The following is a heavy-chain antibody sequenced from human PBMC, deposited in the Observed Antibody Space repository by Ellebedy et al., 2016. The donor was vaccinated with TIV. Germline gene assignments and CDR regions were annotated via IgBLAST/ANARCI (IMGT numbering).Heavy chain of an antibody. Sequence: ASVKVSCKASGYTFTSFGISWLRQAPGQGLEWMGWISANNGNTKYAQKVQGRVTLTTDTATATAYMELRSLTSDDTAIYFCARATVDTTMVVDYWGLGTLVSVSS. CDR3: ARATVDTTMVVDY. CDR2: ISANNGNT. J-gene: IGHJ4*02. CDR1: GYTFTSFG. V-gene: IGHV1-18*04. D-gene: IGHD3-10*01.